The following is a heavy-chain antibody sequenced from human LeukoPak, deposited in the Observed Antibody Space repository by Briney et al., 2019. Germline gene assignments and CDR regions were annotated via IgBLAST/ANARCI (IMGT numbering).Heavy chain of an antibody. D-gene: IGHD1-14*01. CDR1: GFTLKSRW. CDR2: IKQFECEN. J-gene: IGHJ4*02. Sequence: QFGGPLRLSCCACGFTLKSRWMIGLCPAPGKGLEGVANIKQFECENYHLASAKGRFTISRDNAKNSLYLQVNSLRAEDTAVYYCERGGRGNRNYPPPDYWGQGTLVTVSS. V-gene: IGHV3-7*01. CDR3: ERGGRGNRNYPPPDY.